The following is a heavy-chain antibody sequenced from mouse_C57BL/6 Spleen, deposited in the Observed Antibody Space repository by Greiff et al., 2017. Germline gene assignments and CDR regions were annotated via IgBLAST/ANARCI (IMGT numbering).Heavy chain of an antibody. D-gene: IGHD1-1*01. CDR3: ARYYGSLVRYFDV. V-gene: IGHV1-15*01. CDR2: IDPETGGT. CDR1: GYTFTDYE. Sequence: QVQLQQSGAELVRPGASVTLSCKASGYTFTDYEMHWVKQTPVHGLEWIGAIDPETGGTAYNQKFKGKAILTADKSSSTAYMQLSSLTSEDSAVYYCARYYGSLVRYFDVWGTGTTVTVSS. J-gene: IGHJ1*03.